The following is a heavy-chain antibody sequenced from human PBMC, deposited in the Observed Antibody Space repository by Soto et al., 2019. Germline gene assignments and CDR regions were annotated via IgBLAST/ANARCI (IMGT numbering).Heavy chain of an antibody. CDR1: GFTFSSYG. Sequence: SLRLSCAASGFTFSSYGMHWVRQAPGKGLEWVAVIWYDGSYKYYADSVKGRFTISRDNSKNTLYLQMNSLRAEDTAVYYCAKEGGRGGGYFDYWGQGTLVTVSS. CDR3: AKEGGRGGGYFDY. V-gene: IGHV3-33*06. J-gene: IGHJ4*02. CDR2: IWYDGSYK. D-gene: IGHD3-16*01.